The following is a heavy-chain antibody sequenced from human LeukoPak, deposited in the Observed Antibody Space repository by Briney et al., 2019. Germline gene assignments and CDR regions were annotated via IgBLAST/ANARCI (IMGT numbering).Heavy chain of an antibody. CDR1: GFAFSSSS. J-gene: IGHJ4*02. D-gene: IGHD3-10*01. V-gene: IGHV3-21*01. CDR3: ARGAVFQGNYDY. CDR2: ISGESKYI. Sequence: GGSLRLSCAAAGFAFSSSSMNWVRQTPGKGLEWVSSISGESKYIYYADSVTGRFTISRDNAKNSLYLQMNSLRAEDTAVYYCARGAVFQGNYDYWGQGTQVTVSS.